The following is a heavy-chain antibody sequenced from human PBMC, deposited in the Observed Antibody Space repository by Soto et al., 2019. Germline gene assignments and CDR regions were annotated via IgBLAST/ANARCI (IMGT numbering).Heavy chain of an antibody. CDR2: ISSSSSTI. CDR3: ARDPYETYRGSYPRGFVY. CDR1: GFTFSSYS. Sequence: GGSLRLSCAASGFTFSSYSMNWVRQAPGKGLEWVSYISSSSSTIYYADSVKGRFTISRDNAKNSLYLQMNSLRDEDTAAYYCARDPYETYRGSYPRGFVYWGQGTLVTVSS. D-gene: IGHD1-26*01. J-gene: IGHJ4*02. V-gene: IGHV3-48*02.